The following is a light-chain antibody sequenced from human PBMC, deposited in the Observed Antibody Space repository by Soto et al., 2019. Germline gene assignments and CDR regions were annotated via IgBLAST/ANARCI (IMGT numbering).Light chain of an antibody. CDR1: QGIDSS. Sequence: DIQMTQSPSSLSASVGDRVTITCRASQGIDSSLNWYQQRPGKAPQLLIYATSNLQSGVPSRFRGSGSGTDFTLAISSLHPDDFATYYCHQRYRIVYTFGQGTKVDIK. J-gene: IGKJ2*01. V-gene: IGKV1-39*01. CDR3: HQRYRIVYT. CDR2: ATS.